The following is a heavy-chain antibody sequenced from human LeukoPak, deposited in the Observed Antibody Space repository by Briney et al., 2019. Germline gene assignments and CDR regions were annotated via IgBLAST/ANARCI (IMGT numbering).Heavy chain of an antibody. CDR1: GFTFGIYN. Sequence: GGSLRLSCTGSGFTFGIYNMFWVRQAPGKGLEWVSSISGTGSHIYSADSMKGRFIISRDNAKNSLYLQMNSLRAEDTAVYYCVREPGAPRGWFDSWGQGTLVTVSS. D-gene: IGHD7-27*01. CDR3: VREPGAPRGWFDS. J-gene: IGHJ5*01. V-gene: IGHV3-21*01. CDR2: ISGTGSHI.